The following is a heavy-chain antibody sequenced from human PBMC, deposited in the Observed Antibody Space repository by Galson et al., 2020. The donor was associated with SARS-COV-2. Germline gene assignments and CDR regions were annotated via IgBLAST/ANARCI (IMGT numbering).Heavy chain of an antibody. CDR3: ARGTSLFDP. CDR1: GGSISSSGYY. CDR2: IYYSGST. D-gene: IGHD2-2*01. V-gene: IGHV4-39*02. Sequence: SETLSLTCTVSGGSISSSGYYWDWIRQPPGKGLEWIGSIYYSGSTYYNPSLKSRVTISLDTSKNHFSLKLNSVTAADTAVYYCARGTSLFDPWGQGTLVTVSS. J-gene: IGHJ5*02.